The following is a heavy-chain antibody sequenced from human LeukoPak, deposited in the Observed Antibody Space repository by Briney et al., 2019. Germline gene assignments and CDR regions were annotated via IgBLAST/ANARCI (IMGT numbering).Heavy chain of an antibody. CDR3: ARVFSTLTFFDY. Sequence: SETLSLTCTVSGGSISSSSYYWGWIRQPPGKGLEWIGSIYYSGSTYHNPSLKSRVTISVDTSKNQFSLKLSSVTAADTAVYYCARVFSTLTFFDYWGQGTLVTVSS. J-gene: IGHJ4*02. CDR2: IYYSGST. CDR1: GGSISSSSYY. V-gene: IGHV4-39*07. D-gene: IGHD3/OR15-3a*01.